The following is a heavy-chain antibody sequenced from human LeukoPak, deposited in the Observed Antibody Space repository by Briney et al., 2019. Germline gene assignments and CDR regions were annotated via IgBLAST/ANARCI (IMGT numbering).Heavy chain of an antibody. Sequence: GRSLRLSCAASGFTFSNYGMHWVRQAPGKGLEWVSSISSSSYYIYYADSVKGRFTISRDNAKNSVYLQMNSLRAEDTAVYYCARVGDYYDSSGYQGFDYWGQGTLVTVSS. CDR3: ARVGDYYDSSGYQGFDY. J-gene: IGHJ4*02. CDR2: ISSSSYYI. V-gene: IGHV3-21*01. CDR1: GFTFSNYG. D-gene: IGHD3-22*01.